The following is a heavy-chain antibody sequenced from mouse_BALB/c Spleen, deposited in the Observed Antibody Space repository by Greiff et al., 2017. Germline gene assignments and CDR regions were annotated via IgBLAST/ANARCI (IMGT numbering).Heavy chain of an antibody. J-gene: IGHJ3*01. CDR3: ARSLTGRVFFAY. V-gene: IGHV3-2*02. D-gene: IGHD4-1*01. Sequence: EVQLVESGPGLVKPSQSLSLTCTVTGYSITSDYAWHWIRQFPGNKLEWMGYISYSGSTSYNPSLKSRISITRDTSKNQFFLQLNSVTTEDTATYYCARSLTGRVFFAYWGQGTLVTVSA. CDR1: GYSITSDYA. CDR2: ISYSGST.